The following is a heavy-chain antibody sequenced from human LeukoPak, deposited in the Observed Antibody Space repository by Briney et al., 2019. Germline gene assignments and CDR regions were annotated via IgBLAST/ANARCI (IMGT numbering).Heavy chain of an antibody. CDR1: GFTFDDYA. CDR2: ISWSSGSI. V-gene: IGHV3-9*03. Sequence: PGGSLRLSCAASGFTFDDYAMHWVRQAPGKGLEWVSGISWSSGSIGYADSVKGRFTISRDNAKNSLYLQMNSLRAEDMALYYCAKSIAVTIFGVVTPDAFDIWGQGTMATVSS. J-gene: IGHJ3*02. CDR3: AKSIAVTIFGVVTPDAFDI. D-gene: IGHD3-3*01.